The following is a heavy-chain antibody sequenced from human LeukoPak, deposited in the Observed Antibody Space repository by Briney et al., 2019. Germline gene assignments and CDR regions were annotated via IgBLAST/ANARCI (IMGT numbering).Heavy chain of an antibody. J-gene: IGHJ4*02. D-gene: IGHD6-13*01. CDR1: GVSISSYY. CDR2: IYYSGST. CDR3: ARDKAAAVFDY. V-gene: IGHV4-59*01. Sequence: KPSETLSLTCTVSGVSISSYYWSWIRQPPGKGLEWIGYIYYSGSTNYNPSLKSRVTISVDTSKNQFSLKLSSVTDADTAVYYCARDKAAAVFDYWGQGTLVTVSS.